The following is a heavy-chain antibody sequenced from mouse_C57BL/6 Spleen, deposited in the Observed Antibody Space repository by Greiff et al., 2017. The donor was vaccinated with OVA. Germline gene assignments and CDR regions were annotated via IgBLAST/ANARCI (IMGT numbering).Heavy chain of an antibody. CDR2: IHPNSGST. V-gene: IGHV1-64*01. CDR3: ARNDCGSSYWYFDV. D-gene: IGHD1-1*01. J-gene: IGHJ1*03. Sequence: QVQLQQPGAELVKPGASVKLSCKASGYTFTSYWMHWVKQRPGQGLEWIGMIHPNSGSTKYNEKFQSKATLTVDKSSSTAYMQLSSLTSEDSAVYYCARNDCGSSYWYFDVWGTGTTVTVSS. CDR1: GYTFTSYW.